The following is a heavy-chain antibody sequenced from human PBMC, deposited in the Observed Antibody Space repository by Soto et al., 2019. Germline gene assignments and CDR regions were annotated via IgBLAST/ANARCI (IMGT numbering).Heavy chain of an antibody. Sequence: PGGSLRLSCAASGFTFVDYGMSWVRQAPGKGLEWVSGINWNGGSTGYADSVKGRFTISRDNAKNSLYLQMNSLRAEDTALYYCASGIVGATTYGMDVWGQGTTVTVSS. CDR2: INWNGGST. D-gene: IGHD1-26*01. CDR1: GFTFVDYG. J-gene: IGHJ6*02. V-gene: IGHV3-20*04. CDR3: ASGIVGATTYGMDV.